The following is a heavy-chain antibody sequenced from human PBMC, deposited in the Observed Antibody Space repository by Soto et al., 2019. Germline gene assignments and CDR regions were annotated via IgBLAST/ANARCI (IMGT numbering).Heavy chain of an antibody. J-gene: IGHJ3*02. V-gene: IGHV1-69*08. CDR2: IIPILGIA. Sequence: QVQLVQSGAEVKKPGSSVKVSCKASGGTFSSYTIRWVRQAPGQGLEWMGRIIPILGIANYAQKFQGRVTITADKSTSTAYMERSSLRSEDTAVYYCARDNKSVAEDAVDIWGQGTMVTVSS. D-gene: IGHD6-19*01. CDR1: GGTFSSYT. CDR3: ARDNKSVAEDAVDI.